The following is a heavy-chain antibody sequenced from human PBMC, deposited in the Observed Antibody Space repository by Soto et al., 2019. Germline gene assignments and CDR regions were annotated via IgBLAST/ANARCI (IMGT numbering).Heavy chain of an antibody. CDR1: GFGFNGYD. Sequence: EVQLVESGGGLVQPGGSLRLSCAASGFGFNGYDMHWVRQAPGKNLEWVAAISTAGDTYYLGSVKGRFTISREDAKNSLSHQMNSLRVGDTAVYYCARGGDRFDGMDVWGQGTTVTVSS. J-gene: IGHJ6*02. V-gene: IGHV3-13*01. CDR2: ISTAGDT. CDR3: ARGGDRFDGMDV. D-gene: IGHD3-16*01.